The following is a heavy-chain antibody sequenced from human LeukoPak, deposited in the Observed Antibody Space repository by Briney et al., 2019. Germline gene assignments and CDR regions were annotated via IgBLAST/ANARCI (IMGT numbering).Heavy chain of an antibody. Sequence: ASVKVSCKASGYTFTGYYMHWVRQAPGQGLEWMGWINPNSGGTNYAQKLQGRVTMTRDTSTSTVYMELSSLRSEDTAVYYCARAHSYESSGYEGRKKQYYYYYYYMDVWGKGTTVTISS. CDR3: ARAHSYESSGYEGRKKQYYYYYYYMDV. CDR1: GYTFTGYY. CDR2: INPNSGGT. V-gene: IGHV1-2*02. D-gene: IGHD5-12*01. J-gene: IGHJ6*03.